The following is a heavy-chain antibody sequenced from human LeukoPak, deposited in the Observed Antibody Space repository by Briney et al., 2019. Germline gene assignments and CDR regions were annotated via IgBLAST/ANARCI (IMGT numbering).Heavy chain of an antibody. CDR3: ARVGILPYYYYYYYMDV. Sequence: PGGSLRLSCAASGFTFSSYGMHWVRQAPGKGLEWVAVIGDTGRARYYADSVTGRFTTSRDNSQNTLYLQTNSLRAEDTAVYYCARVGILPYYYYYYYMDVWGKGTTVTVSS. CDR1: GFTFSSYG. J-gene: IGHJ6*03. V-gene: IGHV3-33*08. CDR2: IGDTGRAR. D-gene: IGHD2/OR15-2a*01.